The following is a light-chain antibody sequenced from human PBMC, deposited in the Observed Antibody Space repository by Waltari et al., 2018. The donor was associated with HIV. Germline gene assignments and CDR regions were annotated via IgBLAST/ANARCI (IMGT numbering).Light chain of an antibody. CDR2: NNS. CDR1: RSNIGVNV. Sequence: QSVLTQSPSASGTPGQRVTIPCSGSRSNIGVNVVNWYQQLPGTAPKLLTYNNSRRPSGVPDRFSGSRSGNSASLAISGLQSEDEANYYCAAWDDSLNAYIFGTGTKVSVL. CDR3: AAWDDSLNAYI. J-gene: IGLJ1*01. V-gene: IGLV1-44*01.